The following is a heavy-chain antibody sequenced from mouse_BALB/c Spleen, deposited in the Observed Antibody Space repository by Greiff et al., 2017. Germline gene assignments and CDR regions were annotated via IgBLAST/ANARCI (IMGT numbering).Heavy chain of an antibody. CDR3: AKGTTATVDIDV. Sequence: EVQLQQSGPELVKPGASVKISCKASGYSFTGYYMHWVKQSHVKSLEWIGRINPYNGATSYNQNFKDKASLTVDKSSSTAYMELHSLTSEDSAVYYCAKGTTATVDIDVWGAGTTVTVSS. CDR1: GYSFTGYY. J-gene: IGHJ1*01. V-gene: IGHV1-31*01. D-gene: IGHD1-2*01. CDR2: INPYNGAT.